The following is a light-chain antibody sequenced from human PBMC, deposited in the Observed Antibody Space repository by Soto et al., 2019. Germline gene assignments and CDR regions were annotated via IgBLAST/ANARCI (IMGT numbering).Light chain of an antibody. J-gene: IGKJ1*01. V-gene: IGKV3-11*01. Sequence: DIVLTQSPATLSLSPGERATLSCRASQNVRNYLAWYQQKPGQAPRLLIYDASNRVTGVPGRFSGSGSGIAFTLTISSLEPDDFAVYYCQHRSDWPWTFGQGTKVE. CDR1: QNVRNY. CDR2: DAS. CDR3: QHRSDWPWT.